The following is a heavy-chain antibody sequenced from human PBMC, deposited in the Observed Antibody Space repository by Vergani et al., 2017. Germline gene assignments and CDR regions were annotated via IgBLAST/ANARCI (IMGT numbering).Heavy chain of an antibody. D-gene: IGHD4-17*01. J-gene: IGHJ3*02. CDR1: GGSISSSSYY. CDR2: IYYSGST. CDR3: AVLRLGDYGDYDDAFDI. V-gene: IGHV4-39*01. Sequence: QLQLQESGPGLVKPSETLSLTCTVSGGSISSSSYYWGWIRQPPGKGLEWIGSIYYSGSTYYNPSLKSRVTISVDTSKNQFSLKLSSVTAADTAVYYCAVLRLGDYGDYDDAFDIWGQGTMVTVSS.